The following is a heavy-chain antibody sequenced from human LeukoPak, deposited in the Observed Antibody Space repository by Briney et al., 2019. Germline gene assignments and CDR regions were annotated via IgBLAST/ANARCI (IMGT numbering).Heavy chain of an antibody. J-gene: IGHJ3*02. CDR2: IYTSGST. V-gene: IGHV4-61*02. D-gene: IGHD6-6*01. Sequence: SQTLSLTCTVSGGSISSGTYYWSWLRQTAGKGLEWIERIYTSGSTNYNPSLKSRVTISVDTSKNQFSLKLSSVTAADTAVYYCARDCCSSSDDAFDIWGQGTMVTVSS. CDR1: GGSISSGTYY. CDR3: ARDCCSSSDDAFDI.